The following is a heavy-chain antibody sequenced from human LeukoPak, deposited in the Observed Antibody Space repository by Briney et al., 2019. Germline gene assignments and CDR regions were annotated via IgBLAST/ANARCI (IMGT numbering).Heavy chain of an antibody. CDR1: GFTFSRYS. D-gene: IGHD3-10*01. CDR3: ARDTPPLYYYGSGSYYYFDY. V-gene: IGHV3-21*01. Sequence: GGSLRLSCAASGFTFSRYSMNWVRQAPGKGLEWVSSISSSSTYIYYADSVKGRFTISRDNAKNSLYLQMNSLRAEDTAVYYCARDTPPLYYYGSGSYYYFDYWGQGTLVTVSS. J-gene: IGHJ4*02. CDR2: ISSSSTYI.